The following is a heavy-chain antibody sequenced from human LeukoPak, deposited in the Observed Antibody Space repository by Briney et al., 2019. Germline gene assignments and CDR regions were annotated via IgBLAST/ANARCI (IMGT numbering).Heavy chain of an antibody. CDR1: GGSFSGYY. J-gene: IGHJ3*02. CDR3: ASDYSGYDFWAFDI. Sequence: KPSETLSLTCAVYGGSFSGYYWSWIRQPPAKGLEWMGEINHSGSTNYNPSLKSRVTISVDTSKNQFSLKLSSVTAADTAVYYCASDYSGYDFWAFDIWGQGTMVTVSS. CDR2: INHSGST. D-gene: IGHD5-12*01. V-gene: IGHV4-34*01.